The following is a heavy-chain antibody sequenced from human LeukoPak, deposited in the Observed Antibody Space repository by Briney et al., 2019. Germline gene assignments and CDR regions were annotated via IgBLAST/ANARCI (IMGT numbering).Heavy chain of an antibody. CDR2: IYHSGST. D-gene: IGHD3-10*01. V-gene: IGHV4-38-2*01. J-gene: IGHJ4*02. CDR1: GYSISSGYY. Sequence: TSETLSLTCAVSGYSISSGYYWGWIRPPPGKGLEWIGSIYHSGSTYYNPSLKSRVTISVDTSKNQFSLKLSSVTAADTAVYYCARHSDVWFGELLANFDYWGQGTLVTVSS. CDR3: ARHSDVWFGELLANFDY.